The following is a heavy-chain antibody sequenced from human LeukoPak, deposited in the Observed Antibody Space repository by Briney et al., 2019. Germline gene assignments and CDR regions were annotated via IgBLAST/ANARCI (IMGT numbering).Heavy chain of an antibody. CDR1: GFAVSSNY. D-gene: IGHD2-8*02. CDR3: ARDARVGYSHDMDV. V-gene: IGHV3-66*01. CDR2: IYSGGST. Sequence: SGGSLRLSCADSGFAVSSNYMRWVRQAPGKGLEWVSVIYSGGSTHYADSVKGRFTISRDNSKNTVYLQMNSLRAEDTAVYYCARDARVGYSHDMDVWGQGTTVTVSS. J-gene: IGHJ6*02.